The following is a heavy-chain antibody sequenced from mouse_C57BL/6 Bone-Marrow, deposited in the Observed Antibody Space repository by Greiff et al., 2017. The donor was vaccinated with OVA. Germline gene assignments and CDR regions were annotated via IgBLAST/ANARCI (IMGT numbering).Heavy chain of an antibody. V-gene: IGHV1-63*01. D-gene: IGHD2-4*01. CDR1: GYTFTNYW. Sequence: VQLQQSGAELVRPGTSVKMSCKASGYTFTNYWIGWAKQRPGHGLEWIGDIYPGGGYTKYNEKFKGKATLTADKSSSTAYMQFSSLTSEDSAIYCCARYDYEGDWFAYCGQGTLVTVSA. CDR2: IYPGGGYT. CDR3: ARYDYEGDWFAY. J-gene: IGHJ3*01.